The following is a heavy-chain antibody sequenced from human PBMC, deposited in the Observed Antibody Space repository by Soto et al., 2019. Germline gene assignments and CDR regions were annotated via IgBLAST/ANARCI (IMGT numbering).Heavy chain of an antibody. CDR1: GYSFTSYW. J-gene: IGHJ4*02. V-gene: IGHV5-51*01. CDR2: IYPGDSDT. D-gene: IGHD1-1*01. CDR3: ARQFVTTTYYYFDY. Sequence: SGYSFTSYWIGWVRQMPGKGLEWMGIIYPGDSDTRYSPSFQGQVTISADKSISTAYLQWSSLKASDTAMYYCARQFVTTTYYYFDYWGQGTLVTVSS.